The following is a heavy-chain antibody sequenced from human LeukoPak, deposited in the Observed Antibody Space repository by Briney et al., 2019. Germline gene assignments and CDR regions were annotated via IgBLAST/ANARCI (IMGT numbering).Heavy chain of an antibody. J-gene: IGHJ6*02. Sequence: GGSLRLSCAASGFSFSSYGFHWVRQAPGKGLEWVALISYDGSKTYHADSVKGRFTISRDNSKNTLYLQMNSLRAEDTAVYYCARDSRYYYDSSGGMDVWGQGTTVTVSS. CDR1: GFSFSSYG. D-gene: IGHD3-22*01. V-gene: IGHV3-30*03. CDR3: ARDSRYYYDSSGGMDV. CDR2: ISYDGSKT.